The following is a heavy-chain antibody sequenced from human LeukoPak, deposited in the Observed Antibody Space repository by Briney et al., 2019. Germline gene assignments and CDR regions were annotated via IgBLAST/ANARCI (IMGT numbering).Heavy chain of an antibody. J-gene: IGHJ5*02. CDR2: IYTSGST. CDR3: ARGPDYGSGRENWFDP. CDR1: GGSISSYY. D-gene: IGHD3-10*01. Sequence: SETLSLTCTVSGGSISSYYWSWIRQPAGKGLEWIGRIYTSGSTNYNPSLKSRITMSVDTSKNQFSLKLSSVTAADTAVYYCARGPDYGSGRENWFDPWGQGTLVTVSS. V-gene: IGHV4-4*07.